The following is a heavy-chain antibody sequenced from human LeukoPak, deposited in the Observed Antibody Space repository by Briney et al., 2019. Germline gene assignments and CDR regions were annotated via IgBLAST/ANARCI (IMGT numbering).Heavy chain of an antibody. CDR3: ARGVIGYATSFDS. CDR1: GFSFDTYW. Sequence: GGSLRLSCAVSGFSFDTYWMTWVRQAPGKGLEWVANIKQDGSEKYYVDSVKGRFTISRDNAKNSLYLQMNSLRAEDTALYYCARGVIGYATSFDSWGQGTLVTVSS. J-gene: IGHJ4*02. V-gene: IGHV3-7*03. CDR2: IKQDGSEK. D-gene: IGHD3-16*01.